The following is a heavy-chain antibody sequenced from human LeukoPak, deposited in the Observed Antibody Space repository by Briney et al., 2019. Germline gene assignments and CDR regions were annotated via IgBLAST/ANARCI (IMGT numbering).Heavy chain of an antibody. V-gene: IGHV3-30*02. CDR3: AKPGRIATHAFAM. J-gene: IGHJ3*02. Sequence: GGSLRLSCAASGFTFSSYGMHWVRQAPGKGLEWVAFIRYDGSNNYYADSVKGRFTISRDNSKNTLYLQMNSLRAEDTAVYHCAKPGRIATHAFAMWGQGTMVTVSS. D-gene: IGHD6-13*01. CDR2: IRYDGSNN. CDR1: GFTFSSYG.